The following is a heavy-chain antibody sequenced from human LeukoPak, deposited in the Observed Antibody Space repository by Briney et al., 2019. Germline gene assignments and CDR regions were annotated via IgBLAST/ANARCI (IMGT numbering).Heavy chain of an antibody. CDR2: VHSNGKT. CDR3: VRDIGNFEIDY. CDR1: GASIASGSYY. V-gene: IGHV4-39*02. Sequence: TASETLSLTCSVSGASIASGSYYWGWVRQSPGKGLDWIGSVHSNGKTYYNPSLNNRLIISADTSTDQFSLRLSPVTAADTAVYFCVRDIGNFEIDYWGQGTLVTVSS. D-gene: IGHD1-7*01. J-gene: IGHJ4*02.